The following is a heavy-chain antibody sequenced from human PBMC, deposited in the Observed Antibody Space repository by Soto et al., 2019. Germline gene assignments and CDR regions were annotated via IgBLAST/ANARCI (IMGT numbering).Heavy chain of an antibody. CDR3: ARDSVHRISGPTGIDA. D-gene: IGHD2-15*01. V-gene: IGHV3-33*03. Sequence: SLRLSCAASGFTYTDYAFHCVRQPPGKLLEWMTVIWYDGSSRYYGDSVNDRFTISRDDSKNTVSLQMDSLRDDDTAVYFCARDSVHRISGPTGIDAWGQGA. CDR1: GFTYTDYA. J-gene: IGHJ5*02. CDR2: IWYDGSSR.